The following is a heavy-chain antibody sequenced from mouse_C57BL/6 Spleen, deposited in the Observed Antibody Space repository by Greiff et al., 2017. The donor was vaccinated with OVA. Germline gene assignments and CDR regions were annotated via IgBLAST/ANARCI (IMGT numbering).Heavy chain of an antibody. Sequence: VQLQQSGADLARPGASVKMSCKASGYTFTSYTMHWVKQRPGQGLEWIGYINPSSGYTKYNQKFKDKATLTADKSSSTAYMQLSSLTSEDSAVYYCARDTTVVPTGYFDVWGTGTTVTVSS. V-gene: IGHV1-4*01. CDR1: GYTFTSYT. D-gene: IGHD1-1*01. J-gene: IGHJ1*03. CDR2: INPSSGYT. CDR3: ARDTTVVPTGYFDV.